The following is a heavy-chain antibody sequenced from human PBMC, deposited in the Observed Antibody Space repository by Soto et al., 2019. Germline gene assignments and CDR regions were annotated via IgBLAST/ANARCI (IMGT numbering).Heavy chain of an antibody. CDR3: AAPSPFYRDHTFDY. J-gene: IGHJ4*02. V-gene: IGHV3-7*01. Sequence: GGSLRLSCAASGFTFSSYWMSWVRQAPGKGLEWVANLKQDGSEKYYVDSVKGRFTISRDNAKNSLYLQMKSLRAEDKAVYYCAAPSPFYRDHTFDYWGQGTLVTVS. CDR2: LKQDGSEK. CDR1: GFTFSSYW. D-gene: IGHD4-17*01.